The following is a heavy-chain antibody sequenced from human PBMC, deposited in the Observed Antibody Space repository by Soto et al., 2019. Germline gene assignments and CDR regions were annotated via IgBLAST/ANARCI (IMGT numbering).Heavy chain of an antibody. J-gene: IGHJ4*02. CDR2: IYYSGTTYSGST. CDR3: SRDPI. CDR1: GDSISSGNNY. Sequence: QVQLQESGPGLVKPSQTLFLTCTVSGDSISSGNNYWTWIRQLPGKGLEWIGYIYYSGTTYSGSTYYNPSLKSRITISVDTSKNQFSLKLNSVTAADTAVYYCSRDPIWGQGTLVTVSS. V-gene: IGHV4-31*03.